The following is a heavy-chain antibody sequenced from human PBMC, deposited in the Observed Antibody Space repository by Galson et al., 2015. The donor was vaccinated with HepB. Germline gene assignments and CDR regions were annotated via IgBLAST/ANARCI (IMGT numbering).Heavy chain of an antibody. Sequence: SLRLSCAASGFTFSSYAMSWVRQAPGKGLEWVSVISGSGGSTYYADSVKGRFTISRDNSKNTLYLQMNSLRAEDTAVYYCAVYYDILTGYDYWGQGTLVTVSS. J-gene: IGHJ4*02. CDR3: AVYYDILTGYDY. V-gene: IGHV3-23*01. CDR1: GFTFSSYA. D-gene: IGHD3-9*01. CDR2: ISGSGGST.